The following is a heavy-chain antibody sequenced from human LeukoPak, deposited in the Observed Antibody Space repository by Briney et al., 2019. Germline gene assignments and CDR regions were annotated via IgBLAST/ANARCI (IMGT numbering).Heavy chain of an antibody. Sequence: ASVKVSCKASGYTFTGYYMHWVRQAPGQGLEWMAWINPNSGDTNYAQKFQGRVTMTRDTSISTASMELYRLRSDDTALYYCVRSGFTGDYYEGFDIWGQGTMVTVSS. D-gene: IGHD3-3*01. CDR2: INPNSGDT. CDR1: GYTFTGYY. J-gene: IGHJ3*02. V-gene: IGHV1-2*02. CDR3: VRSGFTGDYYEGFDI.